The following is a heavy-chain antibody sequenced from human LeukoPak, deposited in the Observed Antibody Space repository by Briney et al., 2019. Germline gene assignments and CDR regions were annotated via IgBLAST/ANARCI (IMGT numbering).Heavy chain of an antibody. J-gene: IGHJ5*02. CDR2: IYHSGST. CDR3: AREKGIAAAGRGSPYWFVP. D-gene: IGHD6-13*01. CDR1: GGSISSSNR. Sequence: PETLSLTCAVSGGSISSSNRWSWVRQPPGKGLEWIGEIYHSGSTNYNPSLKSRVTISVDKSKNQFSMKLSSVTAADTAVYYWAREKGIAAAGRGSPYWFVPWGQGPLVTVSS. V-gene: IGHV4-4*03.